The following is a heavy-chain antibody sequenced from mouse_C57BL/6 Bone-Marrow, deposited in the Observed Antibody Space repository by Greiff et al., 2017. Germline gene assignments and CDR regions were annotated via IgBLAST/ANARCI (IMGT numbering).Heavy chain of an antibody. CDR2: ISDGGSYT. CDR1: GFTFSSYA. D-gene: IGHD1-1*01. V-gene: IGHV5-4*01. CDR3: ARDYYGSTFYWFDY. Sequence: VKLVESGGGLVKPGGSLKLSCAASGFTFSSYAMSWVRQTPEKRLEWVATISDGGSYTYYPDNVKGRFTISRDNAKNNLDLQMGNLKSEDTAMYYCARDYYGSTFYWFDYGGKGTTLTVSS. J-gene: IGHJ2*01.